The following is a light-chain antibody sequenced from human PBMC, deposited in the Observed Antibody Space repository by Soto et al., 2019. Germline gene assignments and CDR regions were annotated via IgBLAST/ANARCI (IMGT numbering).Light chain of an antibody. J-gene: IGLJ2*01. CDR3: AAWDDSLSGVV. CDR2: RNN. CDR1: SSNIGSNY. V-gene: IGLV1-47*01. Sequence: QSVLTQPPSASGTPGQRVTISCSGSSSNIGSNYVYWYQQLLGTAPKLLIYRNNQRPSEVPDRFSGSKSGTSASLAISGLRSEDEADYYCAAWDDSLSGVVFGGGTKLTVL.